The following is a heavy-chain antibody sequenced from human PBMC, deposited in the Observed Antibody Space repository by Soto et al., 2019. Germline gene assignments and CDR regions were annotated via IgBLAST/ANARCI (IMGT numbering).Heavy chain of an antibody. V-gene: IGHV4-59*02. CDR3: ARGPDHSKVGY. J-gene: IGHJ4*02. CDR2: IDYNGRA. CDR1: DGSVTGYC. Sequence: QVQLQESGPGLVKPSETLPLTCSVSDGSVTGYCWSWIRQPPGKGLEWIGCIDYNGRAHYNPSLTCRVTMSLDTSNNHFSLKLSSVTTTDTAVYYCARGPDHSKVGYWGQGTLVTVSS. D-gene: IGHD4-4*01.